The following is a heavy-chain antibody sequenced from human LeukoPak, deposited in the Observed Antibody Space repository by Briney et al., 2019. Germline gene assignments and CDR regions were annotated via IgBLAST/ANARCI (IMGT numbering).Heavy chain of an antibody. Sequence: SETLSLAFTLSGRSISSSSYYWGCLRRPPGKGLELFGSIYYSRSTYYNPSLKSRNTISVDTSKIQFSLKLSSLTVSDTAVYYCARHRGGFGVIAAADTGESWFDPWGQGTLVTVSS. CDR2: IYYSRST. CDR1: GRSISSSSYY. V-gene: IGHV4-39*01. D-gene: IGHD6-13*01. CDR3: ARHRGGFGVIAAADTGESWFDP. J-gene: IGHJ5*02.